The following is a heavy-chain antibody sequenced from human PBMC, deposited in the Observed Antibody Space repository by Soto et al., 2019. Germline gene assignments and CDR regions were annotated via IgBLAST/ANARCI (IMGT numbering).Heavy chain of an antibody. Sequence: GGSLRLSCAASGFTFSSYAMSWVRQAPGKGLEWVSAISGSGGSTYYADSVKGRFTISRDNSKNTRYLQMNSLRAEDTAVYYCAKESGDYYYYYMDVWGKGTTVTVSS. D-gene: IGHD4-17*01. V-gene: IGHV3-23*01. CDR3: AKESGDYYYYYMDV. J-gene: IGHJ6*03. CDR2: ISGSGGST. CDR1: GFTFSSYA.